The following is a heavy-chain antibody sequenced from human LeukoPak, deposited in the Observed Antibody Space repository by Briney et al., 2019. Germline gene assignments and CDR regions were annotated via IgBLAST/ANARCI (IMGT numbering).Heavy chain of an antibody. J-gene: IGHJ4*02. D-gene: IGHD2-2*01. Sequence: ASVKVSCEASGYTFTSYDINWVRQATGRGLEWMGWMNPNSGNKGYAQKFQGRVTITRNTSISTAYMELSSLRSEDTAVYYCARAQIAHIVVVPAASNFDYRGQGTLVTVSS. V-gene: IGHV1-8*03. CDR1: GYTFTSYD. CDR3: ARAQIAHIVVVPAASNFDY. CDR2: MNPNSGNK.